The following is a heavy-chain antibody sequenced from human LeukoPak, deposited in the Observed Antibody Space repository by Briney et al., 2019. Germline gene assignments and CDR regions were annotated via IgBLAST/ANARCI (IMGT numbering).Heavy chain of an antibody. CDR3: ARGPTEGTTVTGYDY. J-gene: IGHJ4*02. CDR1: GGTFSSYA. Sequence: KVSCKASGGTFSSYAISWVRQAPGQGLEWMGGIIPIFGTANYAQKFQGRVTITTDESTSTAYMELSSLRSEDTAVYYCARGPTEGTTVTGYDYWGQGTLVTVSS. CDR2: IIPIFGTA. V-gene: IGHV1-69*05. D-gene: IGHD4-17*01.